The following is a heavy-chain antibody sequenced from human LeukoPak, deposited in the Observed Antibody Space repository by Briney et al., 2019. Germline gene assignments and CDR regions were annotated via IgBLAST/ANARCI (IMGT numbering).Heavy chain of an antibody. J-gene: IGHJ4*02. CDR1: GFTFSSYA. Sequence: GGSLRLSCAASGFTFSSYAMSWVRQAPGKGLEWVSGISGSGGSTYYADSVKGRFTISRDNSKNTLYLQMNSLRAEDTAVYYCAKDLEDYYRPLDYWGQGTLVTVSS. D-gene: IGHD3-22*01. V-gene: IGHV3-23*01. CDR2: ISGSGGST. CDR3: AKDLEDYYRPLDY.